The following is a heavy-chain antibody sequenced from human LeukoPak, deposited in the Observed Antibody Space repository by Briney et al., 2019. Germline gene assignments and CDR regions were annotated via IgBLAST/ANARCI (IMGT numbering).Heavy chain of an antibody. CDR2: ISGSGRRS. D-gene: IGHD6-19*01. CDR3: AKTALAVAGIVPVESELDY. V-gene: IGHV3-23*01. J-gene: IGHJ4*02. CDR1: GFISSSYA. Sequence: VGSLRLSCAAPGFISSSYAMSWVRLAPGKGLEWISDISGSGRRSDYADPVKGRFTISRDNSKNTLYLQMNSLRAKDTAVYYCAKTALAVAGIVPVESELDYWGQGTLVTVSS.